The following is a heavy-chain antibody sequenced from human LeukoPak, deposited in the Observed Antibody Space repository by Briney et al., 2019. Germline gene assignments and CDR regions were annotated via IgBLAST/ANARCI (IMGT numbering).Heavy chain of an antibody. CDR2: INHRGST. Sequence: SETLSLTCAVYGGSFSGYYWSWIRQPPGKGLEWIGEINHRGSTNYNPSLKSRVTISVDTSKNQFSLKLSSVTAADTAVYYCARGFSGITGTTGTRGWFDPWGQGTLVTVSS. V-gene: IGHV4-34*01. D-gene: IGHD1-7*01. CDR3: ARGFSGITGTTGTRGWFDP. J-gene: IGHJ5*02. CDR1: GGSFSGYY.